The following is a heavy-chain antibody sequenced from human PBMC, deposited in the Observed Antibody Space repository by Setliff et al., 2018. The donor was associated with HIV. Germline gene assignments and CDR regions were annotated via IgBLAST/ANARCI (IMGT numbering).Heavy chain of an antibody. CDR1: GFTFSSYC. CDR3: ARTSTTTGTTLNWFDP. Sequence: GGSLRLSCVASGFTFSSYCLDWFRQAPGKGLEWVSSISYGSTYIYQSDSVRGRFTISRDDAKKSLYLQMNSLRAEDTAVYYCARTSTTTGTTLNWFDPWGQGTLVTVSS. J-gene: IGHJ5*02. CDR2: ISYGSTYI. V-gene: IGHV3-21*01. D-gene: IGHD1-1*01.